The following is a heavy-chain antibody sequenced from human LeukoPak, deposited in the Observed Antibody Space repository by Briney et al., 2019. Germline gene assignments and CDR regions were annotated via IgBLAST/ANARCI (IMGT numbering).Heavy chain of an antibody. CDR1: GYSISSGYY. D-gene: IGHD3-3*01. J-gene: IGHJ3*02. Sequence: PSETLSLTCAVSGYSISSGYYWGWIRQPPGKGLEWIGSIYHSGSTYYNPSLKSRVTISVDTSKNQFSLKLSSVTAADTAVYYCARLLPTYYDFWSGAWAFAIWGQGTMVTVSS. V-gene: IGHV4-38-2*01. CDR3: ARLLPTYYDFWSGAWAFAI. CDR2: IYHSGST.